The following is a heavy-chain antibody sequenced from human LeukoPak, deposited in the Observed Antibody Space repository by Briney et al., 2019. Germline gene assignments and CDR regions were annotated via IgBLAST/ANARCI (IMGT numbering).Heavy chain of an antibody. Sequence: GGSLRLSCAASGFIFDDFGMNWVRQAPGKGLEWVSYISSSGSTIYYADSVKGRFTISRENAKNSLYLQMNRLRAEDTAVYYCARDFDPGLDFWSGYYLWGQGTLVTVSS. CDR2: ISSSGSTI. D-gene: IGHD3-3*01. J-gene: IGHJ5*02. CDR1: GFIFDDFG. V-gene: IGHV3-48*03. CDR3: ARDFDPGLDFWSGYYL.